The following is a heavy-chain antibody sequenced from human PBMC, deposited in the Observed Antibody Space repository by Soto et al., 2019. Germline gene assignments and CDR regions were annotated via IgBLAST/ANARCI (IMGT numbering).Heavy chain of an antibody. D-gene: IGHD2-21*02. CDR1: GGSISSGDYY. Sequence: SETLSLTXTVSGGSISSGDYYWSWIRQPPGKGLEWIGYIYYSGSTYYNPSLKSRVTISVDTSKNQFSLKLSSVTAADTAVYYCARDGTVLAYCGGDCYPNWFDPWGQGTLVTVSS. CDR2: IYYSGST. J-gene: IGHJ5*02. CDR3: ARDGTVLAYCGGDCYPNWFDP. V-gene: IGHV4-30-4*01.